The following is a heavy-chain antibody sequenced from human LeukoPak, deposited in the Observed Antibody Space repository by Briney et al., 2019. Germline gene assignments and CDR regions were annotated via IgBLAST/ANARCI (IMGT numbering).Heavy chain of an antibody. Sequence: PGGSLRLSCAASGFPFGSYVMSWVRQAPGKGLEWVSAIIGSGGSRYYADSVKGRFSISRDNSKNILYLEMNSLRAEDTAVYYCAKAAGTNGYWGQGTLVTVSS. D-gene: IGHD2-8*01. CDR3: AKAAGTNGY. CDR2: IIGSGGSR. V-gene: IGHV3-23*01. CDR1: GFPFGSYV. J-gene: IGHJ4*02.